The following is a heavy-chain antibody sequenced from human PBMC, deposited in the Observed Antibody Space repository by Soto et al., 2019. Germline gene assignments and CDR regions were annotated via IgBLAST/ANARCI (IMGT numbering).Heavy chain of an antibody. D-gene: IGHD6-6*01. CDR3: AKGSSIAARRYYYYGMDV. Sequence: GGSLRLSCAASGFTFSSYAMSWVRQAPGKGLEWVSAISGSGGSTYYADSVKGRFTISRDNSKNTLYLQMNSLRAEDTAVYYCAKGSSIAARRYYYYGMDVWGQGTTVTVSS. CDR1: GFTFSSYA. CDR2: ISGSGGST. V-gene: IGHV3-23*01. J-gene: IGHJ6*02.